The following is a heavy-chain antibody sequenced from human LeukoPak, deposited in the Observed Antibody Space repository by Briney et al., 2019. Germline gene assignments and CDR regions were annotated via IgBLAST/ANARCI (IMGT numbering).Heavy chain of an antibody. J-gene: IGHJ4*02. CDR1: GGSFSGYY. Sequence: PSETLSLTCAVYGGSFSGYYWSWIRQPPGKGLEWIGEINHSGGTNYNPSLKSRVTISVDTSKNRFSLKLSSVTAADTAIYYCASNRNYDSSGYWAYYFDYWVQGTLVTVSS. CDR3: ASNRNYDSSGYWAYYFDY. CDR2: INHSGGT. V-gene: IGHV4-34*01. D-gene: IGHD3-22*01.